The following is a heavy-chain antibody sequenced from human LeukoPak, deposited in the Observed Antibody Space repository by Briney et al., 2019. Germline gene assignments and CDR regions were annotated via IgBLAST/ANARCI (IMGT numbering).Heavy chain of an antibody. Sequence: GGSLRLSCAASGFTVSSNYMSWVRQASGKGLEWVGRIRSKANSYATAYAASVKGRFTISRDDSKNTAYLQMNSLKTEDTAVYYCTSTLSYSSSHWGQGTLVTVSS. CDR1: GFTVSSNY. D-gene: IGHD6-6*01. J-gene: IGHJ4*02. V-gene: IGHV3-73*01. CDR3: TSTLSYSSSH. CDR2: IRSKANSYAT.